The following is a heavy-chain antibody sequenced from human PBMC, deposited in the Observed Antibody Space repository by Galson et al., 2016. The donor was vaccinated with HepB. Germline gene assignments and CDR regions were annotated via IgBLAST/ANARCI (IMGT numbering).Heavy chain of an antibody. CDR3: ARGGGYSPFAY. D-gene: IGHD5-12*01. CDR2: ISSSGTNI. Sequence: SLRLSCAASGFTFTSYSMNWVRQAPGKGLEWLSYISSSGTNIHYADSVKGRFTISRDNGRKSLYLQMSSLTDDDTAVYSCARGGGYSPFAYWGQGTLVTVSS. V-gene: IGHV3-48*02. J-gene: IGHJ4*02. CDR1: GFTFTSYS.